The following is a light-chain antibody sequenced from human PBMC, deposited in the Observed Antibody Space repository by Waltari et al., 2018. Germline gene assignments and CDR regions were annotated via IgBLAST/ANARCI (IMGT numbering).Light chain of an antibody. CDR2: DAS. CDR3: QQRSNWPQLT. CDR1: QSVSSY. Sequence: EIVLTQSPATLPLSPGERATLSCRASQSVSSYLAWYHQKPGQAPRLLIYDASNRATGIPARFSGSGSGTDFTLTISSLEPEDFAVYYCQQRSNWPQLTFGGGTKVEIK. V-gene: IGKV3-11*01. J-gene: IGKJ4*01.